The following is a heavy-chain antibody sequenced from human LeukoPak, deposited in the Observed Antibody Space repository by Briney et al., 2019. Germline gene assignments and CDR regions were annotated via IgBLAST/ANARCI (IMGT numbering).Heavy chain of an antibody. J-gene: IGHJ4*02. V-gene: IGHV1-18*01. D-gene: IGHD5-18*01. Sequence: ASVKVSCKASGYTFSSYGISWVRQAPGQGLEWMGWINADKGNTKYAQKLQDRVTMTTDTSTSTAYMELRSLRSDDTAVYYCVRDVGDSYAYRRWEYYFDYWGQGTLVTVSS. CDR1: GYTFSSYG. CDR2: INADKGNT. CDR3: VRDVGDSYAYRRWEYYFDY.